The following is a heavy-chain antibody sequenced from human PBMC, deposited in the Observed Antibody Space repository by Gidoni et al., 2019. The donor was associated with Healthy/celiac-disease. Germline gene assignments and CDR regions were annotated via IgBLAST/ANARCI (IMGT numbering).Heavy chain of an antibody. D-gene: IGHD4-4*01. V-gene: IGHV4-59*08. CDR1: GGSISSYY. CDR3: AGTTEPVAWFDP. Sequence: QVQLQESGPGLVKPSETLSLTCTVSGGSISSYYWSWIRQPPGKGLEWIGYIYYSGSTNYNPSLKSRVTISVDTSKNQFSLKRSSVTAADTAVYYCAGTTEPVAWFDPWGQGTLVTVSS. J-gene: IGHJ5*02. CDR2: IYYSGST.